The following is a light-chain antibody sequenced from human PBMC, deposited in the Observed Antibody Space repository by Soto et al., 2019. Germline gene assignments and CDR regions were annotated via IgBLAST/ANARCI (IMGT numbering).Light chain of an antibody. J-gene: IGLJ3*02. Sequence: QSVLTQPASVSGSPGQSITISCTGTSNDIGHYDYVAWYQQHPDKAPKLLIYEVSNRPSGVSSRFSGSKSGNTASLTISGLQPEDEADYYCSSFTRSNTAVFGGGTKVTVL. V-gene: IGLV2-14*01. CDR1: SNDIGHYDY. CDR3: SSFTRSNTAV. CDR2: EVS.